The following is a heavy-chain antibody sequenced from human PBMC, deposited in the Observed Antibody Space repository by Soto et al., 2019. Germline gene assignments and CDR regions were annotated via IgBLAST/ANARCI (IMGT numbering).Heavy chain of an antibody. J-gene: IGHJ4*02. D-gene: IGHD3-22*01. CDR2: ISVYNVNT. V-gene: IGHV1-18*01. CDR1: GYTFTSYG. CDR3: ARTEGYYDSSGYYY. Sequence: ASVKVSCKASGYTFTSYGISWVRQAPGQGLEWMGLISVYNVNTNYAQKLQGRVTMTTDTSTSTAYMDLRSLRSDDTAVYYCARTEGYYDSSGYYYWGQGTLVTVSS.